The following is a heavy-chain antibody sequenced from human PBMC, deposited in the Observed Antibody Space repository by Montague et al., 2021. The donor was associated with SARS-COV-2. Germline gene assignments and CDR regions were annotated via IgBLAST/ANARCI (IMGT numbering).Heavy chain of an antibody. CDR1: GGSISSYY. CDR2: IHYSGST. V-gene: IGHV4-59*01. D-gene: IGHD3-3*01. CDR3: ARGVSCYDFWSGYDYGMDV. Sequence: SETLSLTCTVSGGSISSYYWSWIRQPPGKGLEWIGYIHYSGSTNYNPSLKSRVTISVDTSKNQFSLKLWSVTAADTAVYFCARGVSCYDFWSGYDYGMDVWGQGTTVTVSS. J-gene: IGHJ6*02.